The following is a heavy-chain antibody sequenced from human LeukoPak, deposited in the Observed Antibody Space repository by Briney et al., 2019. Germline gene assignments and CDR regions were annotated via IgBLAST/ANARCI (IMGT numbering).Heavy chain of an antibody. J-gene: IGHJ4*02. D-gene: IGHD6-19*01. V-gene: IGHV1-18*04. Sequence: ASVKVSCKASGYTFTSYGISWVRQAPGQGLEWMGWISAYNGNTNYAQKLQGRVTLTTDTSPSTAFMELRSLRSDDTAVYYCAGDVRGWSYYFDYWGQGTLVTVSS. CDR1: GYTFTSYG. CDR2: ISAYNGNT. CDR3: AGDVRGWSYYFDY.